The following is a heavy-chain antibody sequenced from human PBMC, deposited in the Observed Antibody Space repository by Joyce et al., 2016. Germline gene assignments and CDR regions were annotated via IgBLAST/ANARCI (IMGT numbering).Heavy chain of an antibody. V-gene: IGHV2-5*02. D-gene: IGHD6-25*01. CDR1: GFSLSTSGVG. CDR2: IYWDDVK. J-gene: IGHJ6*02. Sequence: QVTLKESGPTLVKPTQTLTLTCTFSGFSLSTSGVGVGWIRQPPGKALEWLALIYWDDVKRYSSSLKSRLPSTKDTSKSRVVLTMTDMDPVDTATYYCAHAPATDRYYGMDVWGQGTTVTVSS. CDR3: AHAPATDRYYGMDV.